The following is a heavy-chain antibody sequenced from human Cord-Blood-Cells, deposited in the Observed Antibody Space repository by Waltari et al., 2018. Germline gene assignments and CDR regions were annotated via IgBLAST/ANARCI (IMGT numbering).Heavy chain of an antibody. CDR2: IYHSGST. CDR3: AKARAGYSYGYYFDY. V-gene: IGHV4-4*02. CDR1: GGSISSSNW. Sequence: QVQLQESGPGLVKPSGTLSLTCAVSGGSISSSNWWSWVRQPPGKGLEWIGEIYHSGSTNYNPSLKSRVTISVDKSKNQFSLKLSSVTAADTAVYYCAKARAGYSYGYYFDYWGQGTLVTVSS. J-gene: IGHJ4*02. D-gene: IGHD5-18*01.